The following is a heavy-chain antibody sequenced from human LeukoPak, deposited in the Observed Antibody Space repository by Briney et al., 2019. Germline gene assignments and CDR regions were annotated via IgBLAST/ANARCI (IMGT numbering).Heavy chain of an antibody. CDR3: ARENGSGKDSYNWFDP. D-gene: IGHD3-10*01. CDR2: IWYDGSNK. CDR1: GFTFSSYG. J-gene: IGHJ5*02. V-gene: IGHV3-33*01. Sequence: GGSLRLSCAASGFTFSSYGMHWVRQAPGKGLKWVAVIWYDGSNKYYADSVKGRFTISRDNSKNTLYLQMNSLRAEDTAVYYCARENGSGKDSYNWFDPWGQGTLVTVS.